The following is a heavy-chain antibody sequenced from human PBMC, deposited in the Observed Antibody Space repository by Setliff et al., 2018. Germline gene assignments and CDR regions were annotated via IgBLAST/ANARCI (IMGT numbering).Heavy chain of an antibody. CDR3: ACPDILTGLSDY. CDR2: ISSSGSTI. Sequence: GGSLRLSCAASGFTFSSYEMNWVRQAPGKGLWWVSYISSSGSTIFYADSVKGRFTISRDNAKKSLYLQMNSLRAEDTAVYYCACPDILTGLSDYWGQGTLVTVSS. J-gene: IGHJ4*02. CDR1: GFTFSSYE. V-gene: IGHV3-48*03. D-gene: IGHD3-9*01.